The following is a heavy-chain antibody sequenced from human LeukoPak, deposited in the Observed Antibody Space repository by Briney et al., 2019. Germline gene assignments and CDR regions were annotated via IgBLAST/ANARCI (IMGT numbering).Heavy chain of an antibody. D-gene: IGHD5-18*01. V-gene: IGHV1-46*01. CDR2: INPSGGST. Sequence: GASVKLCCKASGYPFTSSYMHWVRQAPGQGLEWRGIINPSGGSTSYAQKFQGRVTITRDTTTSTVYMELSSLRSEDTAEYCCARGETDMAHDYWGQGTLVTVSS. CDR1: GYPFTSSY. J-gene: IGHJ4*02. CDR3: ARGETDMAHDY.